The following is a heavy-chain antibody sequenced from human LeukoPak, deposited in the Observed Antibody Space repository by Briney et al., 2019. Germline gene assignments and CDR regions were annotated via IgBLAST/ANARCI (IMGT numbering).Heavy chain of an antibody. J-gene: IGHJ3*02. CDR1: GFSFSRSW. D-gene: IGHD1-14*01. V-gene: IGHV3-74*01. CDR3: ARAGLAGGFDI. CDR2: IDSDGGSI. Sequence: GGSLRLSCTASGFSFSRSWIHWVRQAPGKGLVWVSRIDSDGGSIIYADSVEGRFTIFRDNAKNMVYLHMNSLRAEDTAVYYCARAGLAGGFDIWGQGTMVTVSS.